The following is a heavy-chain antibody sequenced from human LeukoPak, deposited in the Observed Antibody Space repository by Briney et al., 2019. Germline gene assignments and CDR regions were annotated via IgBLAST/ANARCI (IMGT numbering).Heavy chain of an antibody. Sequence: PGRSLRLSCAASGFTFSSYAMHWVRQAPGKGLEWVAVISYDGSNKYYADSVKGRFTISRDNAKKSLYLQMNSLRAEDTAVYYCAREIDSSGYYYDAFDIWGQGTMVTVSS. CDR2: ISYDGSNK. CDR1: GFTFSSYA. J-gene: IGHJ3*02. D-gene: IGHD3-22*01. V-gene: IGHV3-30-3*01. CDR3: AREIDSSGYYYDAFDI.